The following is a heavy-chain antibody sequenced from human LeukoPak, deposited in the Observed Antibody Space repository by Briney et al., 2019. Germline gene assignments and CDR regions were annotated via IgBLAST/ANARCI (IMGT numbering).Heavy chain of an antibody. Sequence: GGSLRLSCAAPGFTFSSYSMNWVRQAPGKGLEWVSSISSSSYIYYADSVKGRFTISRDNAKNSLYLQMNSLRAEDTAVYYCARDRLYYYGSGSYSSFWGQGTLVTVSS. V-gene: IGHV3-21*01. CDR2: ISSSSYI. CDR3: ARDRLYYYGSGSYSSF. CDR1: GFTFSSYS. D-gene: IGHD3-10*01. J-gene: IGHJ4*02.